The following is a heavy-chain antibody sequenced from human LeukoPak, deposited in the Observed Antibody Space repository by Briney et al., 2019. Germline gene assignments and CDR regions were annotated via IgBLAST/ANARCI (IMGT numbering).Heavy chain of an antibody. CDR1: GFTFSSYG. V-gene: IGHV3-30*03. J-gene: IGHJ3*02. D-gene: IGHD1-26*01. CDR3: VSRKVGATDAFDI. Sequence: GGSLTLPCAASGFTFSSYGMHWVRQPPGKGLEWVAVISYDGSNNYHADPLKGRFSLSRENSKTTLYLQMNSLRAEDTAVYYCVSRKVGATDAFDIWGKGTMVTVSS. CDR2: ISYDGSNN.